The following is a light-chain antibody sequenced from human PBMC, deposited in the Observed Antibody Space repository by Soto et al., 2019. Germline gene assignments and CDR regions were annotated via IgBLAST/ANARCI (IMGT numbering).Light chain of an antibody. Sequence: QSALTQPASVSGSPGQSITISCTGTSSDIGGYNHVSWYQQHPGKAPKLMIYEVSNRPSGLSNRFSGSKSGNTASLTISGLQAEDEADYFCSSFTSTSTQVFGGGTKLTV. CDR2: EVS. CDR1: SSDIGGYNH. CDR3: SSFTSTSTQV. V-gene: IGLV2-14*01. J-gene: IGLJ2*01.